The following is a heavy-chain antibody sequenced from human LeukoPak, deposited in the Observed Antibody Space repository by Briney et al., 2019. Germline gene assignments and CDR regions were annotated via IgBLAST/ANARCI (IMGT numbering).Heavy chain of an antibody. CDR1: GFTFSSYA. J-gene: IGHJ3*02. CDR3: ARGSSNHGYTFDI. CDR2: ISGSGGST. D-gene: IGHD4-11*01. Sequence: GGSLRLSCAASGFTFSSYAMSWVRQAPGKGLEWVSAISGSGGSTYYADSVKGRFTISRDNSKNTLYLQMNSLRAEDTAVYYCARGSSNHGYTFDIWGQGTMVTVSS. V-gene: IGHV3-23*01.